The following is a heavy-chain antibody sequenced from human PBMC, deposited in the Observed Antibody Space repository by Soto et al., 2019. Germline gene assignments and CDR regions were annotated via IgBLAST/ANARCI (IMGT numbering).Heavy chain of an antibody. CDR1: GGSVSSAGYY. CDR3: ARDMSGHCSGDSCYSRIDY. CDR2: IYYSGST. Sequence: PSETLSLTCTVSGGSVSSAGYYWSWIRQHPGGGLEWIGYIYYSGSTDYNPSLKSRVTISVDMSKNQFSLKLRSVTAADTAVYYCARDMSGHCSGDSCYSRIDYWGQGTLVTVSS. V-gene: IGHV4-31*03. J-gene: IGHJ4*02. D-gene: IGHD2-15*01.